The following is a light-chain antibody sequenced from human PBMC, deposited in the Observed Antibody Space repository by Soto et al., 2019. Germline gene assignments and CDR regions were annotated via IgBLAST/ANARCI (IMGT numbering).Light chain of an antibody. CDR3: QQGSDWSPWT. J-gene: IGKJ1*01. CDR2: DAS. V-gene: IGKV3-11*01. Sequence: EIVLTQSPATLSLPPGERATLSCRASQSVSHYLAWYRQKPGRAARLLTYDASNRATGIPGRFRGSGTGTDCTHTISRREPGDFAIYYCQQGSDWSPWTLGQGTKVEIK. CDR1: QSVSHY.